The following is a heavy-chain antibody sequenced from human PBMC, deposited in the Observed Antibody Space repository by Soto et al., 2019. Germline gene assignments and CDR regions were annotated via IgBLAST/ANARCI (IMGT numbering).Heavy chain of an antibody. CDR1: GFTFSSFH. CDR2: ITSSSDTI. D-gene: IGHD3-22*01. CDR3: ARVVVVIPPGYYDAMDV. J-gene: IGHJ6*02. V-gene: IGHV3-48*02. Sequence: EVQLVESGGGLVQPGGSLRLSCAASGFTFSSFHMNWVRQAPGRGLEWVAYITSSSDTIYYSDSVKGRFTISRDNGKNSLFLQMNSLRDEDTAVYYCARVVVVIPPGYYDAMDVWGQGTTVTVSS.